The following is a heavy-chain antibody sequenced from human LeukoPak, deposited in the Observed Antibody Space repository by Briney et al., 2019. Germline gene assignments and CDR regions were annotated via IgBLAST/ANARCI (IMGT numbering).Heavy chain of an antibody. D-gene: IGHD6-19*01. J-gene: IGHJ4*02. Sequence: GGSLRLSCSPSGFTFSCYAMSWVRQAPGKGLEWVSGISGSGGTTYYADSVKGRLTISRDNSKNTLYLQMNSLRADDTAVYYWSNSTTRGWLLHYWGQGTLVTVSS. CDR3: SNSTTRGWLLHY. V-gene: IGHV3-23*01. CDR1: GFTFSCYA. CDR2: ISGSGGTT.